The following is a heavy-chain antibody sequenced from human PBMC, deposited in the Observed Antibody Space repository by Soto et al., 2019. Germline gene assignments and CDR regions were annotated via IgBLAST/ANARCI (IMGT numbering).Heavy chain of an antibody. D-gene: IGHD6-13*01. Sequence: EVQLVESGGGLVKPGGSLRLSCAASGFTFSSYSMNWVRQAPGKGLEWVSSISSSSSYIYYADSVKGRFTISRDNAKNSLYLHMNSLRAEDTAVYYCAREYSSSLAFDIWGQGTMVTVSS. CDR2: ISSSSSYI. CDR1: GFTFSSYS. V-gene: IGHV3-21*01. CDR3: AREYSSSLAFDI. J-gene: IGHJ3*02.